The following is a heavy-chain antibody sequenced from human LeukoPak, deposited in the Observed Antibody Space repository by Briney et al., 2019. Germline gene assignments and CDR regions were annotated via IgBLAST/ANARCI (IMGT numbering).Heavy chain of an antibody. J-gene: IGHJ4*02. CDR2: ISWNSGSI. CDR1: GFTFDDYA. V-gene: IGHV3-9*03. CDR3: XXASGFWSGYSAFDY. Sequence: GGSLRLSCAASGFTFDDYAMHWVRQAPGKGLEWVSGISWNSGSIGYADSVKGRFTISRDNAKNSLYLQMNSLRAEDMALYYXXXASGFWSGYSAFDYWGQGTLVTVSS. D-gene: IGHD3-3*01.